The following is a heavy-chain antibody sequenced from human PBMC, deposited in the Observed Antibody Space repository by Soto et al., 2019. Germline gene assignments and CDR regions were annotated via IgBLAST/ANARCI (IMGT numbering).Heavy chain of an antibody. Sequence: GASVKVSCKASGYTFTGYYMHWVRQAPGQGLEWMGWINPNSGGTNYAQRFQGWVTMTRDTSISTAYMELSRLRSDDTAVYYCARARQHYYDSSGYPSAFDIWGQGTMVTVSS. CDR2: INPNSGGT. CDR1: GYTFTGYY. D-gene: IGHD3-22*01. V-gene: IGHV1-2*04. CDR3: ARARQHYYDSSGYPSAFDI. J-gene: IGHJ3*02.